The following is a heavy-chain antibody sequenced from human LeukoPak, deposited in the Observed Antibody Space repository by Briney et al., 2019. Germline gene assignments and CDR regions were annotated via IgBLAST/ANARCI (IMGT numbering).Heavy chain of an antibody. CDR2: ISGAGGSI. Sequence: GGSLRLSCAASGFSFTTYTMTWVRQAPGKGLEWVSYISGAGGSIYYADSVQGRFTISRDNGQDSLYLQMNSLGAEDTAVYYCARQSWESRRGQFFDYWGQGTLVTVSS. D-gene: IGHD1-14*01. V-gene: IGHV3-48*01. CDR1: GFSFTTYT. J-gene: IGHJ4*02. CDR3: ARQSWESRRGQFFDY.